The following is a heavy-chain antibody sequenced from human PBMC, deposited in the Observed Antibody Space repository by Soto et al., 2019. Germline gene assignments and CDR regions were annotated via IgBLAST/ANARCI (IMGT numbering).Heavy chain of an antibody. CDR3: ASDAGYYDSSGYFRSDGFDI. J-gene: IGHJ3*02. V-gene: IGHV3-21*01. CDR2: ISGSSVYI. CDR1: GFTFSSYS. D-gene: IGHD3-22*01. Sequence: EVQLVESGGGLVKAGGSLRLSCAASGFTFSSYSMSWVRQAPGKGLEWVSSISGSSVYIHYADPVKGRFAISRDNAKNSLYLQMSSLGAEDTAVYYCASDAGYYDSSGYFRSDGFDIWGQGTMVTVSS.